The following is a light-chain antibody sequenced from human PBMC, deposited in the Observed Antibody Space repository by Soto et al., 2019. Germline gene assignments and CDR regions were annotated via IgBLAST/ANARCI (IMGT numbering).Light chain of an antibody. CDR1: QSVSSSY. Sequence: EIVLTQSPGTLSLSPGERATLSCRGSQSVSSSYLAWYQQKPGQAPRLLIYGASSRATGIPDRFSGSGSGTDFTLTISRLEPEDFAVYYCQQYGSSPPTFGQGTKVEIK. CDR2: GAS. J-gene: IGKJ1*01. CDR3: QQYGSSPPT. V-gene: IGKV3-20*01.